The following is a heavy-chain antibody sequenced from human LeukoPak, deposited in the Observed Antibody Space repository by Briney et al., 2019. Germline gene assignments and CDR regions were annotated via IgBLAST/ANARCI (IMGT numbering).Heavy chain of an antibody. CDR1: GGSFSGYY. Sequence: PSETLSLTCAVYGGSFSGYYWSWLRQPPGKGLEWIGEINHSGSTNYNPSLKSRVTISVDTSKNQFSLKLSSVTAADTAVYYCARTNGFSDFDYWGQGTLVTVSS. CDR3: ARTNGFSDFDY. D-gene: IGHD5-24*01. V-gene: IGHV4-34*01. CDR2: INHSGST. J-gene: IGHJ4*02.